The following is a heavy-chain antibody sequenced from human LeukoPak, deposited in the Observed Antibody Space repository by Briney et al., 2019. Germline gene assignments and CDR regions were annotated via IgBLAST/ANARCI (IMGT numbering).Heavy chain of an antibody. Sequence: SETLSLTCTVSGDSISSGNYYWSWIRQPAGKGLEWIGRIYTSGSTNYNPSLKSRVTISVDTSKNQFSLKLTSVTAADTAVYYCARTTEGGYTYGYFYYYYMDVWGQGTLVTVSS. CDR3: ARTTEGGYTYGYFYYYYMDV. CDR1: GDSISSGNYY. V-gene: IGHV4-61*02. J-gene: IGHJ6*03. D-gene: IGHD5-18*01. CDR2: IYTSGST.